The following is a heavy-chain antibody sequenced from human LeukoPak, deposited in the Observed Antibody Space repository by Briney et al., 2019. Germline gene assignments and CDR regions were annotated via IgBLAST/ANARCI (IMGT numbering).Heavy chain of an antibody. CDR2: IWYDGSNK. CDR3: ARDWAVAGTGFDY. V-gene: IGHV3-33*08. CDR1: GFTVSSNY. D-gene: IGHD6-19*01. Sequence: GGSLRLSCAASGFTVSSNYMSWVRQAPGKGLEWVAVIWYDGSNKYYADSVKGRFTISRDNSKNTLYLQMNSLRAEDTAVYYCARDWAVAGTGFDYWGQGTLVTVSS. J-gene: IGHJ4*02.